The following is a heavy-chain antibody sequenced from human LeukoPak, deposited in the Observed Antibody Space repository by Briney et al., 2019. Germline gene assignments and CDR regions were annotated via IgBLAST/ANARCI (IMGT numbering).Heavy chain of an antibody. V-gene: IGHV3-23*01. D-gene: IGHD2-21*01. CDR1: GFTFSSYA. Sequence: KPGGSLRLSCAASGFTFSSYAMSWVRQAPGKGLEWVSVISGSGGSTYYADSVKGRFTISRDNSKNTLYLQMNSLRAEDTAMYYCVRDLRIEDVWGLGTTVTVSS. CDR3: VRDLRIEDV. CDR2: ISGSGGST. J-gene: IGHJ6*02.